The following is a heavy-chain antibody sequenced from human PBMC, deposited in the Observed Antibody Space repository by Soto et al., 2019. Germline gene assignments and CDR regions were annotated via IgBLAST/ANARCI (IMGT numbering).Heavy chain of an antibody. V-gene: IGHV3-73*01. CDR3: TRLGMYYYGSGSPGASDY. CDR2: IRSKANSYAT. CDR1: GFTFSGSA. J-gene: IGHJ4*02. D-gene: IGHD3-10*01. Sequence: GSLRLSCAASGFTFSGSAMHWVRQASGKGLEWVGRIRSKANSYATAYAASVKGRFTISRDDSKNTAYLQMNSLKTEDTAVYYCTRLGMYYYGSGSPGASDYWGQGTLVTVSS.